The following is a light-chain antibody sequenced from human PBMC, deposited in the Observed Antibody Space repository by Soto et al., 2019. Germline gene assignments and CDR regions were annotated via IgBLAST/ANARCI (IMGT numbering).Light chain of an antibody. CDR3: NSYTSSTADV. Sequence: QSVLTQPASVSGSPGQSITISCTGASSDVGRYNYVSWYQLHPGKAPKLIIYEVSNRPSGVSNRFSGSKYGNTASLTISGLRAEDEAYYYCNSYTSSTADVFGTGTKVTVL. J-gene: IGLJ1*01. CDR2: EVS. V-gene: IGLV2-14*01. CDR1: SSDVGRYNY.